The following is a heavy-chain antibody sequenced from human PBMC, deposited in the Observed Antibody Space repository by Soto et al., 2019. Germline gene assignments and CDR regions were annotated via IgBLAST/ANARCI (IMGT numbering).Heavy chain of an antibody. CDR1: GGSISSGGYY. V-gene: IGHV4-31*03. CDR3: AREGVEMAKIGY. D-gene: IGHD5-12*01. Sequence: QVQLQESGPGLVKPSQTLSLTCTVSGGSISSGGYYWSWIRQHPGKGLEWIGYIYYSGSTYYNPSLRRRVTISVDTSKNQFSLKLSSVTAADTAVYYCAREGVEMAKIGYWGQGTLVTVSS. J-gene: IGHJ4*02. CDR2: IYYSGST.